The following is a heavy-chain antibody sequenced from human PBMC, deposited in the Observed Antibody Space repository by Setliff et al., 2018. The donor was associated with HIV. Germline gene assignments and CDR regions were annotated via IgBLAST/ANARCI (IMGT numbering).Heavy chain of an antibody. CDR3: ATRPADSKWYGVFDY. J-gene: IGHJ4*02. D-gene: IGHD6-13*01. V-gene: IGHV4-4*09. CDR1: GGSISSHY. CDR2: IYTSGIT. Sequence: PSETLSLTCTVSGGSISSHYWSWIRWSPGKGLEWIGYIYTSGITNYNPSLKSRVTISVDTSKNQFSLKLNSVTAADTAVYYCATRPADSKWYGVFDYWGQGTLVTVSS.